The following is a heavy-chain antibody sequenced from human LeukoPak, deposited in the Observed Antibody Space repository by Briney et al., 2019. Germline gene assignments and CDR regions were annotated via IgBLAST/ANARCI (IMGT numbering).Heavy chain of an antibody. V-gene: IGHV6-1*01. Sequence: SQTLSLTCAISGDSVSSNSAAWNWIGQSPSRGLEWLGRTYYSSKWYNDYAVSVKSRISISADTSKNQLSLQLTSVSPEDTAVCYCARDPGSPHFDYWGQGTLVTVSS. D-gene: IGHD1-26*01. CDR2: TYYSSKWYN. CDR1: GDSVSSNSAA. J-gene: IGHJ4*02. CDR3: ARDPGSPHFDY.